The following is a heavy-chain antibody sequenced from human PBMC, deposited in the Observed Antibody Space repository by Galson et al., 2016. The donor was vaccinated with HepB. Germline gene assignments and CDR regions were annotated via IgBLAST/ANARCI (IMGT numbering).Heavy chain of an antibody. CDR1: GYRFTTYW. CDR3: ARQTADDFWSGYYRPFDY. V-gene: IGHV5-51*01. CDR2: IYPGNSST. J-gene: IGHJ4*02. D-gene: IGHD3-3*01. Sequence: QSGAEVKKPGESLKISCKGSGYRFTTYWIGWVRQMPGKGLEWMGIIYPGNSSTRYSPSFQGQVTISADKSISTAYLQWSSLKASDTAMYYCARQTADDFWSGYYRPFDYWGQGTLVTVSS.